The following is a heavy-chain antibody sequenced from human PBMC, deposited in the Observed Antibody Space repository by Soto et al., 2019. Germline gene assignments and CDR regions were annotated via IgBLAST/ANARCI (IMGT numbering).Heavy chain of an antibody. CDR2: MNPESRNT. J-gene: IGHJ5*02. CDR1: GYTFINYD. D-gene: IGHD2-8*01. Sequence: QVQLVQSGAEVKKPGASVKVSCKASGYTFINYDMNWVRQATGQGLEWVGWMNPESRNTGYAQNFQGRVTMTGNTSMSSVYMELSSLTSEDTAVYYCARRRGSNGWFDLWGQGTLVTVSS. V-gene: IGHV1-8*01. CDR3: ARRRGSNGWFDL.